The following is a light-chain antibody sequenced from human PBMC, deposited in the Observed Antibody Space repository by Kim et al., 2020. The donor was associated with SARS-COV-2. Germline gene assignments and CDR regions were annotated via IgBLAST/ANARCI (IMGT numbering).Light chain of an antibody. CDR3: SSYTSSSPLYV. Sequence: QSALTQPASASGSPGQSITISCTGTSSDVGGYNYVSWYQQHPGKAPKLMIYDVSKRPSGVSNRFSGSKSGNTASLTISGLQAEDEADYYCSSYTSSSPLYVFGTGTKVTVL. CDR2: DVS. CDR1: SSDVGGYNY. V-gene: IGLV2-14*01. J-gene: IGLJ1*01.